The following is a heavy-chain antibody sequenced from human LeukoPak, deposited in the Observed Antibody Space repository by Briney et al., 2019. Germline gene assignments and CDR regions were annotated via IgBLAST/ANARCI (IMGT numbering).Heavy chain of an antibody. D-gene: IGHD3-9*01. CDR2: IIGSGGST. J-gene: IGHJ4*02. V-gene: IGHV3-23*01. CDR3: AKPGGPYYDILTGYYSFDY. Sequence: PGGALRLSCAASGFTFSSYAMSWVRQAPGKGLEWVSDIIGSGGSTYYADSVKGRFTISRDNSKNTLYLQMNSLRAEDTAVYYCAKPGGPYYDILTGYYSFDYWGQGTLVTVSS. CDR1: GFTFSSYA.